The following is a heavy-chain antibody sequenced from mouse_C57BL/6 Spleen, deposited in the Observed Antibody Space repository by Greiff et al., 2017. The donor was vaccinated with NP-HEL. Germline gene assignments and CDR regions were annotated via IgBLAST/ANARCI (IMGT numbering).Heavy chain of an antibody. CDR1: GYTFTSSW. D-gene: IGHD2-4*01. Sequence: QVQLQQSGAELVKPGASVKLSCKASGYTFTSSWMHWVKQRPGRGLEWIGRIDPTSGGTKYNEKFKSKATLTVDKPSSTAYMQLSSLTSEDSAVYYCARAIYYDYDRVDYWGQGTTLTVSS. CDR2: IDPTSGGT. V-gene: IGHV1-72*01. CDR3: ARAIYYDYDRVDY. J-gene: IGHJ2*01.